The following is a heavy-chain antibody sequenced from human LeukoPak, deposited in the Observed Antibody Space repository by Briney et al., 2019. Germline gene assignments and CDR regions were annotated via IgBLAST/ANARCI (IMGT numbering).Heavy chain of an antibody. CDR1: GFTFSSYS. D-gene: IGHD6-19*01. J-gene: IGHJ3*02. CDR3: ARDPGWAVAGTADRHDAFDI. V-gene: IGHV3-48*01. CDR2: TSSSSSTI. Sequence: GGSLRLSCAASGFTFSSYSMNWVRQAPGKGLEWVSYTSSSSSTIYYADSVKGRFTISRDNAKNSLYLQMNSLRAEDTAVYYCARDPGWAVAGTADRHDAFDIWGQGTMVTVSS.